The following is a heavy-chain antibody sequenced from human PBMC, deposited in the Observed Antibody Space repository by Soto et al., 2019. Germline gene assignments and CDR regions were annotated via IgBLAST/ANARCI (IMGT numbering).Heavy chain of an antibody. J-gene: IGHJ4*02. Sequence: QVQLVESGGGVVQPGRSLRLSCAASGFTFSSYGMHWVRQAPGKGLEWVAVISYDGSNKYYADYVKGRFTIARDNSNNTLELQMNILTAEDTAVYYCAEAGILLMVYATEFDYWGQGTLVTGSS. D-gene: IGHD2-8*01. CDR2: ISYDGSNK. V-gene: IGHV3-30*18. CDR3: AEAGILLMVYATEFDY. CDR1: GFTFSSYG.